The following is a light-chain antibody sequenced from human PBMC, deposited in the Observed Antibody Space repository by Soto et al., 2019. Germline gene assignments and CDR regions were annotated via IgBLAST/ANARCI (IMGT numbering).Light chain of an antibody. J-gene: IGKJ2*01. Sequence: DIQMTQSPSSLSASVGDTVTITCRASRGINNYLAWFQQRPGKAPRSLIYEASSLQSGVPWRFSGSGSGTDFTLTITNLQPEDFATYYCQQYINHPYTFGQGTTLGIK. CDR2: EAS. CDR3: QQYINHPYT. CDR1: RGINNY. V-gene: IGKV1-16*01.